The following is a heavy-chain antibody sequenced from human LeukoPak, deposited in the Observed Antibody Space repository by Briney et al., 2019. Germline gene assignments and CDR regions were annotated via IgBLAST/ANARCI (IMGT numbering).Heavy chain of an antibody. J-gene: IGHJ4*02. D-gene: IGHD1-26*01. CDR1: GFTFSSYA. Sequence: GRSLGLSCAASGFTFSSYAMHWVRQAPGKGLEWVAVISYDGSNKYYADSVKGRFTISRDNSKNTLYLQMNSLRAEDTAVYYCARDQERSGALDYWGQGTLVTVSS. CDR2: ISYDGSNK. V-gene: IGHV3-30-3*01. CDR3: ARDQERSGALDY.